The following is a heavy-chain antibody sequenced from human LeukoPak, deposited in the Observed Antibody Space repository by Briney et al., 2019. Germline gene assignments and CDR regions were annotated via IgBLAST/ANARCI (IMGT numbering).Heavy chain of an antibody. CDR3: ATDAFSYPNT. V-gene: IGHV3-7*01. CDR1: GFSVSNFW. Sequence: SGGSLRLSCTGSGFSVSNFWMAWVRQAPGKGLEWVANINEDETGKYYVDSVKGRFTISRDNAKNSLFLQMNSVRVEDTAVYYCATDAFSYPNTWDQGTQVTVSS. D-gene: IGHD3-16*01. J-gene: IGHJ5*02. CDR2: INEDETGK.